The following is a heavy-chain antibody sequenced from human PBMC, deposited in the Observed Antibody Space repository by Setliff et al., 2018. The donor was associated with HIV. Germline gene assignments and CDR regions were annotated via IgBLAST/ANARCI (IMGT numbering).Heavy chain of an antibody. D-gene: IGHD3-3*01. Sequence: WASVKVSCKASGYSFTAYGISWVRQAPGQGFEWMGWINIDSGHTNFAQKFQDRVTVTTDTSTNTTYMELRGLISDDTAVYFCARAPRIFPEFNNPHPHFDHWGQGTLVTVSS. CDR2: INIDSGHT. CDR1: GYSFTAYG. V-gene: IGHV1-18*01. CDR3: ARAPRIFPEFNNPHPHFDH. J-gene: IGHJ4*02.